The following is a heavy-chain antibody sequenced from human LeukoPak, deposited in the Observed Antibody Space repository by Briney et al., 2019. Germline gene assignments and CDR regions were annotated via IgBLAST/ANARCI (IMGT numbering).Heavy chain of an antibody. J-gene: IGHJ4*02. CDR3: ARRGSGWYYFDY. D-gene: IGHD6-19*01. CDR2: INHSGST. V-gene: IGHV4-34*01. CDR1: GGSFTNYY. Sequence: SETLSLTCAVYGGSFTNYYWSWIRQPPGKGLEWIGEINHSGSTKYNPSLKSRVTISIDTSKNQLSLKLSSVTAADTAVYYCARRGSGWYYFDYWGQGTLVTVSS.